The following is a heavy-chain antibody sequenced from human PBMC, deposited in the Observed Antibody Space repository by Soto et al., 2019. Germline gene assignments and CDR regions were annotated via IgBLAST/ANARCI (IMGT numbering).Heavy chain of an antibody. CDR1: GYTFTSYG. J-gene: IGHJ5*02. V-gene: IGHV1-18*01. CDR2: ISAYNGNT. CDR3: ARSPLNIVVVVAATSLFDP. Sequence: GASVKVSCKASGYTFTSYGISWVRQAPGQGLEWMGWISAYNGNTNYAQKLQGRVTMTTDTSTSTAYMELRSLRSDDTAVYYCARSPLNIVVVVAATSLFDPCGQGTLVTVSS. D-gene: IGHD2-15*01.